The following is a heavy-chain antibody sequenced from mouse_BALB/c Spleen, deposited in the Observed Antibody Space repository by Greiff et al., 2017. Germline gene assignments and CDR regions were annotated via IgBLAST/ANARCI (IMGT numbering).Heavy chain of an antibody. J-gene: IGHJ4*01. CDR3: ARLGWGYDVGDYAMDY. Sequence: QVQLQQSGPELVKPGASVKISCKASGYSFTSYYIHWVKQRPGQGLEWIGWIFPGSGNTKYNEKFKDKASLTVDKSSSTAYMELHSLTSEDSAVYYCARLGWGYDVGDYAMDYWGQGTSVTVSS. CDR2: IFPGSGNT. D-gene: IGHD2-14*01. V-gene: IGHV1-66*01. CDR1: GYSFTSYY.